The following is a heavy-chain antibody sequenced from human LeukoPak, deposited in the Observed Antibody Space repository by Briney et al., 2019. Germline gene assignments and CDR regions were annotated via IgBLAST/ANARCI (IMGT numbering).Heavy chain of an antibody. J-gene: IGHJ6*02. D-gene: IGHD6-19*01. V-gene: IGHV1-46*01. CDR2: INPSGGST. Sequence: ASVKVSCKASGYTFTSYYMHWVRQAPGQGLEWMGIINPSGGSTSYAQKFQGRVTMTRDTSTSTAYMELSSLRSEDTAVYYCARGPIAVAGIDYYYYGMDVWGQGTTVTVSS. CDR1: GYTFTSYY. CDR3: ARGPIAVAGIDYYYYGMDV.